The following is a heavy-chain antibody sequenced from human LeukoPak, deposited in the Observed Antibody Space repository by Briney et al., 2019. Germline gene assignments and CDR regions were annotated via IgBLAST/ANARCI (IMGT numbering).Heavy chain of an antibody. D-gene: IGHD3-10*01. V-gene: IGHV1-69*04. CDR3: ASPIKSPKYYYGSGSYNYYGMDV. Sequence: GASVKVSCKASGGTFSSYAISWVRQAPGQGLEWMGRIIPIFGIANYAQKFQGRVTITADKSTSTAYMELSSLRSEDTAVYHCASPIKSPKYYYGSGSYNYYGMDVWGQGTTVTVSS. CDR2: IIPIFGIA. J-gene: IGHJ6*02. CDR1: GGTFSSYA.